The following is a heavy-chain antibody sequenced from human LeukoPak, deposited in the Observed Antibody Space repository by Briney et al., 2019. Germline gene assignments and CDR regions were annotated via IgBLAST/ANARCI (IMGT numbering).Heavy chain of an antibody. CDR3: AKDITRYGGNAVDY. Sequence: GGSLRLSCSVSGFTFTDYSMNWVRQAPGKGLEWVSYIDKTSSNIYYADSVKGRFIISRDNAKNSLYLQMNSLRAEDTAVYYCAKDITRYGGNAVDYWGQGTLVTVSS. CDR1: GFTFTDYS. D-gene: IGHD4-23*01. J-gene: IGHJ4*02. V-gene: IGHV3-48*01. CDR2: IDKTSSNI.